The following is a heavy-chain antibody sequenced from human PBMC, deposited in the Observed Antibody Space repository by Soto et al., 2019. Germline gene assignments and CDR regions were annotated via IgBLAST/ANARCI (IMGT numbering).Heavy chain of an antibody. CDR2: INQDGSEK. CDR1: GFTFSSFW. Sequence: EVQLVESGGDLVQPGGSLRLSCAASGFTFSSFWITWVRQAPGKGLEWVANINQDGSEKHYVDSVKGRFTLSRDNAENSVYLQMNSLRADDTAVYYCARDFGVQELDYWGQGTLVNVSA. D-gene: IGHD3-3*01. J-gene: IGHJ4*02. V-gene: IGHV3-7*01. CDR3: ARDFGVQELDY.